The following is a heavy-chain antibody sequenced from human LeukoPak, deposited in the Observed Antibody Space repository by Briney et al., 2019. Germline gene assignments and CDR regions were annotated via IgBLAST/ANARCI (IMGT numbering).Heavy chain of an antibody. Sequence: AASVKVSCKASGYTFTSYGISWVRQAPGQGLEWMGGIIPIFGTANYAQKFQGRVTITADKSTSTAYMELSSLRSEDTAVYYCASIAATGIVSGWYYYYMDVWGKGTTVTVSS. CDR3: ASIAATGIVSGWYYYYMDV. D-gene: IGHD6-13*01. CDR2: IIPIFGTA. J-gene: IGHJ6*03. CDR1: GYTFTSYG. V-gene: IGHV1-69*06.